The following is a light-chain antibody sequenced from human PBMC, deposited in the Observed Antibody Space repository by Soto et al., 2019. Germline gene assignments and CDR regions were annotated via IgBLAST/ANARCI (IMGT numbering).Light chain of an antibody. CDR3: QHAYVAPYS. V-gene: IGKV1-39*01. J-gene: IGKJ2*03. Sequence: DIQMTQSPSSVSASLGDAVTITCQASQDINVYLNWYQQKPGEVPKLLIYSGSTLHSGVPSRFTGSGSETDFTPTIRSLQPEDFATYYCQHAYVAPYSFGQGTKVDIK. CDR1: QDINVY. CDR2: SGS.